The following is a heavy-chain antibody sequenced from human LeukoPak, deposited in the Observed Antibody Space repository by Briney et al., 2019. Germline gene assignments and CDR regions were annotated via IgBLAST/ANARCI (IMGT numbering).Heavy chain of an antibody. CDR2: IYTGGST. V-gene: IGHV4-4*07. Sequence: PSETLSLTCTVSGGSISSYYWSWIRQPAGKGLEWIGRIYTGGSTNYNPSLKSRVTMSVDTSKNQFSLKLSSVTAVDTAVYYCARESHNSSGWYYYYYYYMDVWGKGTTVTVSS. J-gene: IGHJ6*03. CDR3: ARESHNSSGWYYYYYYYMDV. D-gene: IGHD6-19*01. CDR1: GGSISSYY.